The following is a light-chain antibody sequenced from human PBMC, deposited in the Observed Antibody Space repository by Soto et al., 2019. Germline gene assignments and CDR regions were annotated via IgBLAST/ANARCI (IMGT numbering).Light chain of an antibody. CDR2: EVN. CDR1: SSDVGAYNY. V-gene: IGLV2-8*01. J-gene: IGLJ1*01. Sequence: SAVTQLPTASGSPGQSVTISCTGTSSDVGAYNYVSWYQQHPGKAPKLLIYEVNKRPSGVPDRFSGSKSGNTASLTVSGLQAEDEADYYCTSYAGNNNFVFGTGTKVTVL. CDR3: TSYAGNNNFV.